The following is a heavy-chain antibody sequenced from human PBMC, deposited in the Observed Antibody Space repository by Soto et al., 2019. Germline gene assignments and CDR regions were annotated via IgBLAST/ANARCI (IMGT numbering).Heavy chain of an antibody. D-gene: IGHD2-21*02. CDR3: AECFMVVTGLDH. Sequence: ASVKVSCKASGYTFTSYAMHWVRQAPGQRLEWMGWINAGNGNTKYSQKFQGRVTITRDTSASTAYMELSSLRSEDTAVYYCAECFMVVTGLDHWGQGTLVTVSS. J-gene: IGHJ4*02. V-gene: IGHV1-3*01. CDR2: INAGNGNT. CDR1: GYTFTSYA.